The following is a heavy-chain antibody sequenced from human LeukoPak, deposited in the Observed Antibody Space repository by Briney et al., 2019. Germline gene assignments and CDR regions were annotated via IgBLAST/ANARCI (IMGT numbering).Heavy chain of an antibody. CDR2: IRYDGSNK. CDR1: GFTFSSYG. J-gene: IGHJ4*02. Sequence: GGSLRLSCAASGFTFSSYGMHWVRQAPGKGLEWVAFIRYDGSNKYYADSVKGRFTISRDNSKNTLYLHMNSLRAEDTAVYYCARGTLNIPGEHGAFDYWGQGTLVTVSS. CDR3: ARGTLNIPGEHGAFDY. D-gene: IGHD1-14*01. V-gene: IGHV3-30*02.